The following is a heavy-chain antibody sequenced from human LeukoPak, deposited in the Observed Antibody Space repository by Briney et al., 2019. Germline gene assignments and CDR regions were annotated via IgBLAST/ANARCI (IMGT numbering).Heavy chain of an antibody. Sequence: PSQTLSLTCTVSGGSISSGGYYWSWIRQHPGKGLEWIGYIYYSGSTYYSPSLKSRVTISVDTSKNQFSLKLSSVTAADTAVYYCAREAAAGTGVVWFDPWGQGTLVTVSS. CDR3: AREAAAGTGVVWFDP. D-gene: IGHD6-13*01. CDR2: IYYSGST. CDR1: GGSISSGGYY. V-gene: IGHV4-31*03. J-gene: IGHJ5*02.